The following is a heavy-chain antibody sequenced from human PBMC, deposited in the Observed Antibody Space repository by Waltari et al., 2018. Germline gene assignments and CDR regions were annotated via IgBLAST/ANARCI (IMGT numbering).Heavy chain of an antibody. CDR2: ISPILGMA. J-gene: IGHJ6*02. D-gene: IGHD2-2*02. Sequence: QVQLVQSGAEVKKPGSSVKVSCKASGGTFSSYAISWVRQAPGQGLEWMGRISPILGMANYAQKVQGRVTITADKSTSTAYMELSSLRSEDTAVYYCARDHVYCSSTSCYNVYGMDVWGQGTTVTVSS. V-gene: IGHV1-69*04. CDR1: GGTFSSYA. CDR3: ARDHVYCSSTSCYNVYGMDV.